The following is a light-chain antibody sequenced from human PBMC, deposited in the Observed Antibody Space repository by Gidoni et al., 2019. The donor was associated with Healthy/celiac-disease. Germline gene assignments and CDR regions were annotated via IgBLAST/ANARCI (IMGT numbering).Light chain of an antibody. CDR3: QSYDSSLSGLV. CDR1: RSNIGAGYD. V-gene: IGLV1-40*01. J-gene: IGLJ1*01. Sequence: QSVLTQPPSVSGAPGQRVTISCTGSRSNIGAGYDVPWYQQLPGTAPKLLIYGNSNRPSGVPDRFSGSKSGTSASLAITGLQAEDEADYYCQSYDSSLSGLVFGTGTKVTVL. CDR2: GNS.